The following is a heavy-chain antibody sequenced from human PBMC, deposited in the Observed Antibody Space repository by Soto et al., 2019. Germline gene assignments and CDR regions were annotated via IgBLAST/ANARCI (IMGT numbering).Heavy chain of an antibody. CDR2: IYWDDDE. V-gene: IGHV2-5*02. CDR3: AQSRLGPINY. J-gene: IGHJ4*02. Sequence: QITLKESGPTLVKPTQTLTLTCTFSGFSFLTSEVGVGWIRQPPGKAPEWLALIYWDDDERYSPSLRSRLTITKDSSKNQVVLTMTYMSPVDTATYYCAQSRLGPINYWGQGSLITVSS. D-gene: IGHD3-16*01. CDR1: GFSFLTSEVG.